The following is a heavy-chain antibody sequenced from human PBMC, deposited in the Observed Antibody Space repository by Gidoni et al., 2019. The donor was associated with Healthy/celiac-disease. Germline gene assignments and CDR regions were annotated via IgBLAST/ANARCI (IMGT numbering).Heavy chain of an antibody. CDR2: ISGSGGST. CDR1: GFTFSSYA. V-gene: IGHV3-23*01. J-gene: IGHJ4*02. D-gene: IGHD4-17*01. CDR3: AKDHEGGTVTPCFDY. Sequence: EVQLLESGGGLVQPGGSLRISCAASGFTFSSYAMSWVRQAPGKGLEWVSAISGSGGSTYYADSVKGRFTISRDNSKNTLYLQMNSLRAEDTAVYYCAKDHEGGTVTPCFDYWGQGTLVTVSS.